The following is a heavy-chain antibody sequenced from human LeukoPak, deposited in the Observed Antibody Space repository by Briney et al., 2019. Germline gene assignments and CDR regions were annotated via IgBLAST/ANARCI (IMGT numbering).Heavy chain of an antibody. CDR3: TTEAWPLRLL. D-gene: IGHD2/OR15-2a*01. J-gene: IGHJ4*02. CDR1: GFTVSSDY. CDR2: IKSKTDGGTT. Sequence: GGSLRLSCAASGFTVSSDYMSWVRQAPGKGLEWVGRIKSKTDGGTTDYAAPVKGRFTISRDDSKNTLYLQMNSLKTEDTAVYYCTTEAWPLRLLWGQGTLVTVSS. V-gene: IGHV3-15*01.